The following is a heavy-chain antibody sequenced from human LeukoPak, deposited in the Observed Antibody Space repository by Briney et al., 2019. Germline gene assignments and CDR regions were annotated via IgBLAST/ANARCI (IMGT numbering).Heavy chain of an antibody. D-gene: IGHD3-3*01. V-gene: IGHV3-23*01. Sequence: GGSLRLSCAASGLTFSSYAMTWVRQAPGKGLEWVSAISGGGGSTYYADSVKGRFSISRDNSKNTLHLQMNSLRHEDTAVYYCAKFSSVRVFLGWLDAFDIWGQGEMVTVSS. J-gene: IGHJ3*02. CDR3: AKFSSVRVFLGWLDAFDI. CDR1: GLTFSSYA. CDR2: ISGGGGST.